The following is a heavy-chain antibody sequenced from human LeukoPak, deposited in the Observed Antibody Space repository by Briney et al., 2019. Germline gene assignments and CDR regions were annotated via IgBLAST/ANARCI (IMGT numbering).Heavy chain of an antibody. J-gene: IGHJ4*02. CDR1: GFTLSSYE. V-gene: IGHV3-48*03. CDR2: IDYSGGSS. Sequence: GGSLRLSCTVSGFTLSSYEMSWIRQAPGRGLEWVSSIDYSGGSSYYADSVKGRFTISRDNAKNSLYLQMNSLRAEDTAVYYCARARYYYDSSGYYLGYYFDYWGQGTLVTVSS. CDR3: ARARYYYDSSGYYLGYYFDY. D-gene: IGHD3-22*01.